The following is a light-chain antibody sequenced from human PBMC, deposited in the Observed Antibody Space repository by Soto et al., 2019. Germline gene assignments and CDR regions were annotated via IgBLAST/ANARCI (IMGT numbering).Light chain of an antibody. CDR1: SSDVGYYNY. J-gene: IGLJ3*02. Sequence: QSVLTQPRSVSGSPGQSVTISCTGTSSDVGYYNYVSWYQHHPGKAPKLMIYDVVKRPSGVPDRFSGSKSGNTASLTISGLQAEDEGDYYCCSYAGSSWVFGGGTKLTVL. V-gene: IGLV2-11*01. CDR2: DVV. CDR3: CSYAGSSWV.